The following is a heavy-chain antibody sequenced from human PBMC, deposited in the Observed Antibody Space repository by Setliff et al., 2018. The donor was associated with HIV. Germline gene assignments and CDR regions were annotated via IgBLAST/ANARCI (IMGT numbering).Heavy chain of an antibody. D-gene: IGHD2-21*02. CDR1: GGSFSTYY. CDR2: VHSTGTT. J-gene: IGHJ3*02. CDR3: ARDLRGDSVPATAAKSFDI. V-gene: IGHV4-4*07. Sequence: SETLSLTCTVSGGSFSTYYWSWIRQPAGEGLEYIGRVHSTGTTIYNPSLKSRVTMSVDTSKNQLSLKLRSVTAADTAVYYCARDLRGDSVPATAAKSFDIWGQGTLVTVSS.